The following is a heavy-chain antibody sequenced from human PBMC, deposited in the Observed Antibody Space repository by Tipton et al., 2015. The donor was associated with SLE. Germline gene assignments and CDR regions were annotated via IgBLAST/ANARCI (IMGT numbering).Heavy chain of an antibody. Sequence: VQLVQSGGGLIQPGGSLRVSCAASGFAVSSTYMNWVRQAPGKGLEWVSIVHSGGTTYYADSVKGRFTISRDNSRNTLDLHMSSLRAAVTAVYYCARGDTSGYGIDHWGQGTLVTVSS. CDR2: VHSGGTT. CDR1: GFAVSSTY. D-gene: IGHD3-22*01. CDR3: ARGDTSGYGIDH. V-gene: IGHV3-53*01. J-gene: IGHJ4*02.